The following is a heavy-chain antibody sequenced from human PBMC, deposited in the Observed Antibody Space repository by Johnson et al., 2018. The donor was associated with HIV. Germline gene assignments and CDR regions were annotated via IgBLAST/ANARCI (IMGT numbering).Heavy chain of an antibody. CDR3: ARGGRYSESVNDSHDI. D-gene: IGHD1-26*01. J-gene: IGHJ3*02. V-gene: IGHV3-23*04. Sequence: VQLVESGGGLVQPGGSLRLSCAASGFTFSSYAMNWVRQAPGKGLEWVSAISGRGGSTYYGDAVKGRFAISRDNAKNKLHLQINSLGGEDTAVYYCARGGRYSESVNDSHDIWGQGTKVTVSS. CDR1: GFTFSSYA. CDR2: ISGRGGST.